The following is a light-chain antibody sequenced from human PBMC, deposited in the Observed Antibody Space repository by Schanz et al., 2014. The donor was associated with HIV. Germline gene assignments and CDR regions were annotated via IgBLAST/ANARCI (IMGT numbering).Light chain of an antibody. J-gene: IGKJ5*01. CDR1: QSVSSN. Sequence: EIVLTQSPATLSVSPGERATLSCRASQSVSSNPPCYQQTPGQPPRLLIYGASTRATGIPARFSGSGSGTDFTLTVSRLEPEDFAVYFCQQYGSSPRTFGQGTRLDIK. CDR2: GAS. CDR3: QQYGSSPRT. V-gene: IGKV3-20*01.